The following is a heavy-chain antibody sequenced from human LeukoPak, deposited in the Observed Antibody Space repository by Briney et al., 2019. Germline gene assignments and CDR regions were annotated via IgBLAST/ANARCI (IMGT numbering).Heavy chain of an antibody. V-gene: IGHV3-20*04. CDR3: ASSILAASDY. Sequence: GGSPRLSCAASGFTFDDYGMSWVRQAPGKGLEWVSGINWNGGSTGYADSVKGRFTISRDNAKNSLYLQMNSLRAEDTAVYYCASSILAASDYWGQGTLVTVPS. CDR2: INWNGGST. J-gene: IGHJ4*02. CDR1: GFTFDDYG. D-gene: IGHD3-9*01.